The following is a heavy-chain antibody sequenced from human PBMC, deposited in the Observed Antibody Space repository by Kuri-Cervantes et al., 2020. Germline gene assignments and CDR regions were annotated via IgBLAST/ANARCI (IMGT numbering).Heavy chain of an antibody. CDR1: GYTFTGYY. J-gene: IGHJ6*03. D-gene: IGHD3-22*01. CDR3: ARRYYYDSSGYYGGYYYFYMDV. CDR2: INPNSGGT. Sequence: ASVKVSCKASGYTFTGYYMHWVRQAPGRGLEWMGWINPNSGGTKYAQKFQGRVTMTRNTSISTAYMELSRLRSDDTAVYYCARRYYYDSSGYYGGYYYFYMDVWGKGTTVTVSS. V-gene: IGHV1-2*02.